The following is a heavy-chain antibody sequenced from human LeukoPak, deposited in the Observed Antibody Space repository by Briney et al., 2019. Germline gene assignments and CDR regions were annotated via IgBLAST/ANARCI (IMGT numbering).Heavy chain of an antibody. V-gene: IGHV3-23*01. CDR2: ISGSAGST. D-gene: IGHD3-16*01. J-gene: IGHJ4*02. CDR3: AKVTNYDYVWGSPPLGYFDY. Sequence: GGSLRLSCAASGFTFSSYAMSWVRQAPGKGLEWVSGISGSAGSTYYADSVKGRFTFSRDNSKNTLYLQMDSLRAEDTAVYYCAKVTNYDYVWGSPPLGYFDYWGQGTLVTVSS. CDR1: GFTFSSYA.